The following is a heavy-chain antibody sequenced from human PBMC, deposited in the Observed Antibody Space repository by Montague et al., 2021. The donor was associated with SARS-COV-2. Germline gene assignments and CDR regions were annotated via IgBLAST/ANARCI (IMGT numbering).Heavy chain of an antibody. D-gene: IGHD3-22*01. CDR1: GGSISSSSYY. J-gene: IGHJ5*02. CDR2: IYHSGST. Sequence: SETLSLTCTVSGGSISSSSYYWGWIRQPPGKGLEWIGSIYHSGSTYYXPSLKSRVTISVDTSKNQFSLKLSSVTAADTAVYYCARVRSITMIVVVITPMGWFDPWGQGTLVTVSS. CDR3: ARVRSITMIVVVITPMGWFDP. V-gene: IGHV4-39*07.